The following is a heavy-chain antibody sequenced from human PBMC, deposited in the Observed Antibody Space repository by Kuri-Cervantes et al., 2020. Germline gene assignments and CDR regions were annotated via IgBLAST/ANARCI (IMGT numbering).Heavy chain of an antibody. CDR1: GGSISSSSYY. CDR2: IYYSGST. CDR3: GRLMSTGYSRIHY. D-gene: IGHD3-22*01. J-gene: IGHJ4*02. V-gene: IGHV4-39*01. Sequence: GSLRLSCTVSGGSISSSSYYWGWIRQPPGKGLEWIGSIYYSGSTYYNPSLKSRVTISVDTSKNQFSLRLTSVTAADTAVYYCGRLMSTGYSRIHYWGRGTLVTVSS.